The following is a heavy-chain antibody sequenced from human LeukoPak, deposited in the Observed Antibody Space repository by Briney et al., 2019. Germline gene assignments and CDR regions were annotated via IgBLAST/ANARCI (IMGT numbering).Heavy chain of an antibody. CDR3: ARYFDS. CDR2: ITSSSSTI. D-gene: IGHD3-16*02. Sequence: GGSLRLSCAASGFTFTIYTMNWVRQAPGKGLEWVSYITSSSSTIYYADSVKGRFTMSRDNAENSLYLQMNSLRAEDTAVYYCARYFDSWGQGTLVTVSS. CDR1: GFTFTIYT. J-gene: IGHJ4*02. V-gene: IGHV3-48*01.